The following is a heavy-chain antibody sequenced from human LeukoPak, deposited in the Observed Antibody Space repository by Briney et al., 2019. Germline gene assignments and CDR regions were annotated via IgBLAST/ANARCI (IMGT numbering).Heavy chain of an antibody. CDR2: ISSSSSTI. V-gene: IGHV3-48*01. D-gene: IGHD1-1*01. CDR3: ARRNWNDAIDY. Sequence: GGSLRLSCAASGFTFSSYSMNWVRQAPGKGLEWVSYISSSSSTIYYADSVKGRFTISRDNSKNTLYLQMNSLRAEDTAVYYCARRNWNDAIDYWGQGTLVTVSS. CDR1: GFTFSSYS. J-gene: IGHJ4*02.